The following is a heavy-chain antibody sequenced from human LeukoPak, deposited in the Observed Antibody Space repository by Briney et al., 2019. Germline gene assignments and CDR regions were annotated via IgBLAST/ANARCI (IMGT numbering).Heavy chain of an antibody. Sequence: SQTLSLTCTVPGGSISGGGYCWSWIRQHPGKGLEWIAYIYYSGSTYYNPSRRARFTISVDTSKTQFSLKLSSVTAADTAVYYCARGAGGWFDPWGQGTLVTVSS. CDR2: IYYSGST. V-gene: IGHV4-31*03. D-gene: IGHD3-16*01. J-gene: IGHJ5*02. CDR1: GGSISGGGYC. CDR3: ARGAGGWFDP.